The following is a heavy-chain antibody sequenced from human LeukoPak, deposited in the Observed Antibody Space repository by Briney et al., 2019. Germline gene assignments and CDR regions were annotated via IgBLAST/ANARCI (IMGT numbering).Heavy chain of an antibody. J-gene: IGHJ4*02. CDR1: GDSISSYY. CDR3: ARRDGDV. V-gene: IGHV4-59*01. D-gene: IGHD5-24*01. CDR2: IYYSGST. Sequence: PSETLSLTCTVSGDSISSYYWSWIRQPPGKGLEWIGYIYYSGSTNYNPSLKSRVTISLDTSKNQFSLKLSSVTAADPAVYYCARRDGDVWGQGTLVTVSS.